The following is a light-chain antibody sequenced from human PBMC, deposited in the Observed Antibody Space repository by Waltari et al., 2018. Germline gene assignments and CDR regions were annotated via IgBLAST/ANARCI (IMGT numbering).Light chain of an antibody. J-gene: IGKJ1*01. CDR3: QQSSSIPWT. V-gene: IGKV1-39*01. CDR2: LAS. Sequence: DIQMTQSPSSLSAVVGDRITITCRASQSTGNYLNWYQKKPGKAPKLLNYLASRLQSGVPSRFSGSGSGTDFTLTISSLQPEDFATYYCQQSSSIPWTFGQGTKVEI. CDR1: QSTGNY.